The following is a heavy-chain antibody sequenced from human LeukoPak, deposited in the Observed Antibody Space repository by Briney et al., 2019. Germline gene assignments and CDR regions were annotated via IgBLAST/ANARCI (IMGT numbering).Heavy chain of an antibody. V-gene: IGHV4-31*03. CDR1: GGSISSGGYY. Sequence: SETLSLTCTVSGGSISSGGYYWSSIRQHPGKGLEWIGYIYYSGSTYYNPSLKSRVTISVDTSKNQFSLKLSSVTAADTAVYYCARARVYYDSSGYYYVPYDYWGQGTLVTVSS. J-gene: IGHJ4*02. CDR3: ARARVYYDSSGYYYVPYDY. CDR2: IYYSGST. D-gene: IGHD3-22*01.